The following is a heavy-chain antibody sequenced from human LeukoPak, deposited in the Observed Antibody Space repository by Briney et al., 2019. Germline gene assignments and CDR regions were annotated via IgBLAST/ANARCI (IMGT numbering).Heavy chain of an antibody. D-gene: IGHD6-19*01. V-gene: IGHV1-2*02. J-gene: IGHJ4*02. CDR2: INPNSGGT. Sequence: ASVKVSCKASGYTFTGYYMHWVRQAPGQGLEWMGWINPNSGGTKYAQKFQGRVTMTRDTSISTAYMELSRLRSDDTAVYYCASTSSGWYYFDYWGQGTLVTVSS. CDR1: GYTFTGYY. CDR3: ASTSSGWYYFDY.